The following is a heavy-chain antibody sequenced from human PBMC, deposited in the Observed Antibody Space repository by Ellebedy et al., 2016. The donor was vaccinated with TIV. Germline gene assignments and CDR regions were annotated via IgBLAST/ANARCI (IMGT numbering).Heavy chain of an antibody. V-gene: IGHV4-31*03. CDR3: ARGLGYCSGGSCYIDAFDI. CDR1: GGSISSGAFY. Sequence: MPSETLSLTCTVSGGSISSGAFYWTWIRQQPGKGLEWIGNIYYSGSTYYRPSLKTRVTISLDTSNNQFSLRLNSVTAADTAVYYCARGLGYCSGGSCYIDAFDIWGQGTMVTVSS. J-gene: IGHJ3*02. CDR2: IYYSGST. D-gene: IGHD2-15*01.